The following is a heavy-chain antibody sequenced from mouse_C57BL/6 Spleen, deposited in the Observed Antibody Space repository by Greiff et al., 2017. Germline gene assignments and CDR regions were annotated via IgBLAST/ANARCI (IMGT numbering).Heavy chain of an antibody. D-gene: IGHD2-12*01. J-gene: IGHJ1*03. CDR2: IDPSDSYT. Sequence: QVQLQQSGAELVMPGASVKLSCKASGYTFTSYWMHWVKQRPGQGLEWIGEIDPSDSYTNYNQKFKGKSTLTVDKSSSTAYMQLSSLTSEDSAVYYCARAGYYTHWYFDVWGTGTTVTVSS. CDR1: GYTFTSYW. V-gene: IGHV1-69*01. CDR3: ARAGYYTHWYFDV.